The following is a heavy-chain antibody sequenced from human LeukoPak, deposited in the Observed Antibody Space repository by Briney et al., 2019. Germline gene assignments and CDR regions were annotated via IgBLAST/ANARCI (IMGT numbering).Heavy chain of an antibody. V-gene: IGHV1-2*02. CDR3: ARRALEGNWFDP. CDR2: INPNSGGT. Sequence: ASVNVSCKASGYTFTGYYMHWVRQAPGQGLEWMGWINPNSGGTNYAQKFQGRVTMTRDTSISTAYMELSRLRSDDTAVYYCARRALEGNWFDPWGQGTLVTVSS. D-gene: IGHD1-1*01. J-gene: IGHJ5*02. CDR1: GYTFTGYY.